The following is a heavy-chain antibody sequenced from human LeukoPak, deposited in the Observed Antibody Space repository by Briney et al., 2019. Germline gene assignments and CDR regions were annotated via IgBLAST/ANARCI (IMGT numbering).Heavy chain of an antibody. Sequence: GGSLRLSCTASGFTFSNYAMSWVRQAPGKGLEWVSTISGSDGSTYYADSVKGRFTISRDNSKNTLYLQMNSLKVEDTAIYYCAKGRGYCTGGSCYSDYWGQGTLVTVSS. CDR1: GFTFSNYA. V-gene: IGHV3-23*01. D-gene: IGHD2-15*01. CDR2: ISGSDGST. CDR3: AKGRGYCTGGSCYSDY. J-gene: IGHJ4*02.